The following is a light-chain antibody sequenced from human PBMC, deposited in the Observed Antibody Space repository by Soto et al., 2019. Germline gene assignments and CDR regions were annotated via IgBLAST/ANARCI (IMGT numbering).Light chain of an antibody. J-gene: IGKJ4*01. CDR1: QTIRSH. CDR3: QQTYRTPLT. Sequence: DIQMTQFPLSLSASVGDRVTITCRASQTIRSHLNWYQQKPGEAPKIVIYATSTLQSGVPSRFNGSVSGTDFTLTISSLQPEDFATYYCQQTYRTPLTFGGGTKAEIK. V-gene: IGKV1-39*01. CDR2: ATS.